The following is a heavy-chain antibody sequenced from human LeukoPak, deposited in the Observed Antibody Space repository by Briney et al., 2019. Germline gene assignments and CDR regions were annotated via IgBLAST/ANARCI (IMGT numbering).Heavy chain of an antibody. CDR2: INPNSGGT. Sequence: ASVKVSCKASGYSLTTYYIHWVRQAPGQGLEWMGWINPNSGGTNYALKFQGRVTMTRDTSISTAYMELSSLRSDDTAVYYCARDGVDFWSGYNWLDPWGQGTLVTVSS. V-gene: IGHV1-2*02. CDR1: GYSLTTYY. J-gene: IGHJ5*02. CDR3: ARDGVDFWSGYNWLDP. D-gene: IGHD3-3*01.